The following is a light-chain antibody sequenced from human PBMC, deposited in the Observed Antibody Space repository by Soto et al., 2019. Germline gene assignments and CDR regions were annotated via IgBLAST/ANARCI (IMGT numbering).Light chain of an antibody. CDR1: QSVGSH. J-gene: IGKJ1*01. Sequence: MLTQSPATLSLSPEGRATLSCRASQSVGSHLAWYQQKPGQAPRLLIYGASSRATGIPDRFSGSGSGTDFTLTINRLEPEDFAMYYCHHFGSSQTFGQGSKVDIK. CDR3: HHFGSSQT. CDR2: GAS. V-gene: IGKV3-20*01.